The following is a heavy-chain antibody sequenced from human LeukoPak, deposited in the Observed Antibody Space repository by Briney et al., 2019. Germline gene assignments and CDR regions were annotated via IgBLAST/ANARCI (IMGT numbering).Heavy chain of an antibody. CDR2: IRYDGSNK. CDR1: GFTFSSYG. V-gene: IGHV3-30*02. CDR3: AKDLFRGYSYGSWEYFDN. J-gene: IGHJ4*02. D-gene: IGHD5-18*01. Sequence: GGSLRLSCAASGFTFSSYGMHWVRQAPGKGLEWVAFIRYDGSNKYYADSVKGRFTISRDNSKNTLYLQMNSLRAEDTAVYYCAKDLFRGYSYGSWEYFDNWGQGTLVTVSS.